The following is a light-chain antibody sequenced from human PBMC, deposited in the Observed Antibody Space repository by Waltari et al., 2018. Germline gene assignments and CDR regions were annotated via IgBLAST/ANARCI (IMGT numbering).Light chain of an antibody. CDR1: SSDVGFYNL. CDR3: CSYAGRNIWV. Sequence: QSALTQPASVSGPPGQSITISCTGTSSDVGFYNLVYWYQQHPDKAPNLMVYEVIERPSGVSNLFSGSKSGNTASLTISGLQAEDEADYYCCSYAGRNIWVFGGGTKLTVL. CDR2: EVI. V-gene: IGLV2-23*02. J-gene: IGLJ3*02.